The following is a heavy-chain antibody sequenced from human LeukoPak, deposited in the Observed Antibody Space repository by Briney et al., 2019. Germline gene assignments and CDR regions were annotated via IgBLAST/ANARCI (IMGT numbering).Heavy chain of an antibody. CDR1: GFSSTY. CDR3: ARDLWDATGY. Sequence: GGSLRLSCVASGFSSTYMSWVRQAPGKGLEWVSVIYSGDSTYYADSVKGRFTISRDISKITVYLQMNSLRPEDTAVYHCARDLWDATGYWGQGTLVTVAS. D-gene: IGHD3-3*01. J-gene: IGHJ4*02. V-gene: IGHV3-66*02. CDR2: IYSGDST.